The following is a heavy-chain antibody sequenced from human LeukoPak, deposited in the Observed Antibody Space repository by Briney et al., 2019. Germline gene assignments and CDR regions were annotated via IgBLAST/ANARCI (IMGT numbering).Heavy chain of an antibody. D-gene: IGHD7-27*01. CDR1: GGSFRGYY. Sequence: SETLSLTCAVYGGSFRGYYWSWIRQPAGKGLEWIGRIYTSGSTNYNPSLKSRVTMSVDTSKNQFSLKLSSVTAADTAVYYCARDSWGSPEDAFDIWGQGTMVTVSS. CDR3: ARDSWGSPEDAFDI. CDR2: IYTSGST. V-gene: IGHV4-4*07. J-gene: IGHJ3*02.